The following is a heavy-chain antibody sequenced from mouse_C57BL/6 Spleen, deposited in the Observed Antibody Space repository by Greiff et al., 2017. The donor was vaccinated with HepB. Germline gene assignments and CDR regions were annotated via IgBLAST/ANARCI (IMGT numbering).Heavy chain of an antibody. CDR2: IDPSDSYT. CDR3: ARGVLRFYAMDY. CDR1: GYTFTSYW. V-gene: IGHV1-69*01. Sequence: QVQLQQSGAELVMPGASVKLSCKASGYTFTSYWMHWVKQRPGQGLEWIGEIDPSDSYTNYNQKFKGKSTLTVDKSSSTAYMQLSSLTSEDSAVYYCARGVLRFYAMDYWGQGTSVTVSS. D-gene: IGHD1-1*01. J-gene: IGHJ4*01.